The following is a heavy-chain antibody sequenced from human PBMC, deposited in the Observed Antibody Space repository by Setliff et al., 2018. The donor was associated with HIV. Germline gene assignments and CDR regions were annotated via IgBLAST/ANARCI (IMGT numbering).Heavy chain of an antibody. CDR2: IYYSGTT. V-gene: IGHV4-39*01. D-gene: IGHD3-22*01. J-gene: IGHJ4*02. CDR3: ASRPYSYDYSGRVFDF. Sequence: SETLSLTCTVSGGSISNSDFYWGWIRQSPGKGLEWIGTIYYSGTTYYNPSVKSRVTISVDTSKNQFSLNLTSVTATDTAVYYCASRPYSYDYSGRVFDFWGQGALVTVSS. CDR1: GGSISNSDFY.